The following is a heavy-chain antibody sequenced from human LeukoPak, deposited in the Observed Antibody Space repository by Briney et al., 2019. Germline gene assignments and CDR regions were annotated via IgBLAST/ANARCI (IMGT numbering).Heavy chain of an antibody. V-gene: IGHV3-23*01. J-gene: IGHJ4*02. Sequence: GGSLRLSCAASGFTFSSYAMSWVRQAPGKGLEWVSAIRGSGGSTYYADSVKGRFTISRDNSKNTLYLQMNSLRAEDTAVYYCAKVGGGYCSGGSCYPVWYFDYWGQGTLVTVSS. CDR2: IRGSGGST. CDR1: GFTFSSYA. D-gene: IGHD2-15*01. CDR3: AKVGGGYCSGGSCYPVWYFDY.